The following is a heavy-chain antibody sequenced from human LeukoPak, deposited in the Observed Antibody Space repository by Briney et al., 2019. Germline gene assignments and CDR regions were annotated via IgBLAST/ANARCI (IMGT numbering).Heavy chain of an antibody. D-gene: IGHD2-2*01. J-gene: IGHJ4*02. CDR1: GFTFSSYG. V-gene: IGHV3-30*02. CDR2: IRYDGSNK. CDR3: ATKPRGIVVVPAADFDY. Sequence: GGSLRLSCAASGFTFSSYGMHWVRQAPGKGLEWVAFIRYDGSNKYYVDSVKGRFTISRDNSKNTLYLQMNSLRAEDTAVYYCATKPRGIVVVPAADFDYWGQGTLVTVSS.